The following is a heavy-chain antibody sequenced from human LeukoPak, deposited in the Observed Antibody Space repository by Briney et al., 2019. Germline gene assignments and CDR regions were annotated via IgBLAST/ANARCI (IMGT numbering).Heavy chain of an antibody. D-gene: IGHD5-24*01. CDR1: GFTFSGYG. CDR2: IWSDGSYK. J-gene: IGHJ4*02. Sequence: PGGSLRLSCAASGFTFSGYGFHWVRQAPGKGLEWVAVIWSDGSYKYYADSVKGRFTISRDDSKNTLYLQMNSLRAEDTAVYYCARDFSLQLFDYWGQGTLVTVFS. CDR3: ARDFSLQLFDY. V-gene: IGHV3-33*01.